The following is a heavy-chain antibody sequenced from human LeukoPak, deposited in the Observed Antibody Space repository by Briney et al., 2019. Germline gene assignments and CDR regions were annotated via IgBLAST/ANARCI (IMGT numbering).Heavy chain of an antibody. D-gene: IGHD3-10*01. Sequence: GGSLRLSCAASGFTFDDYAMHWVRQAPGKGLEWVSGISWNSGSIGYADSVKGRFTISRDNAKNSLYLQMNNLRAEDMALYYCAKDKTVRGVIADAFDIWGQGTMVTVSS. CDR2: ISWNSGSI. J-gene: IGHJ3*02. CDR1: GFTFDDYA. V-gene: IGHV3-9*03. CDR3: AKDKTVRGVIADAFDI.